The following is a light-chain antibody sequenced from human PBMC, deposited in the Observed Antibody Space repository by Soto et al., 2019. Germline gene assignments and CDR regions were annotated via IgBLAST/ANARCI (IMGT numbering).Light chain of an antibody. V-gene: IGKV1-39*01. CDR3: QQRNGIPYT. CDR2: AAS. J-gene: IGKJ2*01. Sequence: DIQMTQSPSSLSASVGDRVTITCRASQTISSYLNWYQQKPRKAPKLLIYAASSLQSGVPSRFSGSGSGTDFTLTISSLQPEDFATYYCQQRNGIPYTFGQGTKLEIK. CDR1: QTISSY.